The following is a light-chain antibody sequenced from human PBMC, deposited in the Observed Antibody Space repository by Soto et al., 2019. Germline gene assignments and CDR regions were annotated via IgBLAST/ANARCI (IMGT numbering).Light chain of an antibody. CDR3: SSYTSSSTSG. CDR1: SSDVGGYNY. Sequence: QSVLTQPASVSGSPGQSITISCTGTSSDVGGYNYVSWYQQHPGKAPKLMIYDVSNRPSGVSNRFSGSKSGNTAFLTISGLQAEDEADYYWSSYTSSSTSGFGGGTKLTVL. V-gene: IGLV2-14*01. J-gene: IGLJ2*01. CDR2: DVS.